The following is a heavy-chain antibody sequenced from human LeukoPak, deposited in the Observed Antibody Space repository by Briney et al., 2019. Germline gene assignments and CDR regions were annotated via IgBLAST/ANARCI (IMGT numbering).Heavy chain of an antibody. CDR1: GYIFTSYG. CDR2: ISAYNGNT. CDR3: ARARPGAYCGTTSCFSDY. V-gene: IGHV1-18*01. D-gene: IGHD2-2*01. J-gene: IGHJ4*02. Sequence: ASVKVSCKASGYIFTSYGISWVRQGPGQGLEWVGWISAYNGNTKFAPNLQDRVTTTTDTSTATAYMELRSLRLNDTAVYFCARARPGAYCGTTSCFSDYWGQGTLVTVSS.